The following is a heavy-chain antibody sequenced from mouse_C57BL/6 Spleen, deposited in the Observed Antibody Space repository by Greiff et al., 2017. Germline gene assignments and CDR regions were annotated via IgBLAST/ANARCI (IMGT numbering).Heavy chain of an antibody. CDR3: ARRGLYYDYPYAMDY. CDR1: GYAFSSYW. CDR2: IYPGDGDT. D-gene: IGHD2-4*01. Sequence: VQLQQSGAELVKPGASVKISCKASGYAFSSYWMNWVKQRPGKGLEWIGQIYPGDGDTNYNGKFKGKATLTADKSSSTAYMQLSSLTSEDSAVYFCARRGLYYDYPYAMDYWGQGTSVTVSS. V-gene: IGHV1-80*01. J-gene: IGHJ4*01.